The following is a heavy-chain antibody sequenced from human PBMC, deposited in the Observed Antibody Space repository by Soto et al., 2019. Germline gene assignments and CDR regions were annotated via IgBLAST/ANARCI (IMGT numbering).Heavy chain of an antibody. CDR3: ARGGVRITGTTFYYYYYGMDV. CDR2: IKQDGSEK. J-gene: IGHJ6*02. V-gene: IGHV3-7*05. Sequence: EVQLVESGGGLVQPGGSLRLSCAASGFTFSSYWMSWVRQAPGKGLEWVANIKQDGSEKYYVDSVKGRFTISRDNAKNSLYLQMNSLRAEDTAVYYCARGGVRITGTTFYYYYYGMDVWGQGTTVTVSS. D-gene: IGHD1-7*01. CDR1: GFTFSSYW.